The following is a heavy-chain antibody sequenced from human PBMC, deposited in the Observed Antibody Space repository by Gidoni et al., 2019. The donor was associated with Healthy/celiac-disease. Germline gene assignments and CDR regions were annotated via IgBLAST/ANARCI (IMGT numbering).Heavy chain of an antibody. CDR3: ARAKGSPGYYDSSDAFDI. CDR2: ISSSSSTM. V-gene: IGHV3-48*01. D-gene: IGHD3-22*01. CDR1: GFTSSSYS. J-gene: IGHJ3*02. Sequence: EVQLVESGGGLVQPGGSLRLSCAASGFTSSSYSLNWVRQAPGKGLEWVSYISSSSSTMYYADSVKGRFTISRDNAKNSLYLKMNSLRAEDTAVYYCARAKGSPGYYDSSDAFDIWGQGTMVTVSS.